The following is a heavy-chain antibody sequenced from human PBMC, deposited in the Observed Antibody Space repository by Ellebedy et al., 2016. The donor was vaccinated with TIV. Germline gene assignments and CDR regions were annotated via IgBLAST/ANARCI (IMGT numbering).Heavy chain of an antibody. V-gene: IGHV1-3*01. D-gene: IGHD2-2*01. CDR1: GYTFTSYA. Sequence: AASVKVSCKASGYTFTSYAMHWARQAPGQRLEWMGWINAGNGNTKYSQKFQGRVTITRDTSASTAYMELSSLRSEDTAVYYCARDPTFVVVPAALDYWGQGTLVTVSS. J-gene: IGHJ4*02. CDR3: ARDPTFVVVPAALDY. CDR2: INAGNGNT.